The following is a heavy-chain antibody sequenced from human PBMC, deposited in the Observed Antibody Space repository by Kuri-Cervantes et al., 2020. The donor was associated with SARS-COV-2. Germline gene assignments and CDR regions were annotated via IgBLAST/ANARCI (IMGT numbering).Heavy chain of an antibody. CDR3: ARDISSGHYLQGAGDY. Sequence: GGSLRLACAASGFTFSSYAMSWVRQAPGKGLEWVSAISGSGGSTYYADSVKGRFTISRDNSKNTLYLQMNSLRPEDTGVYYCARDISSGHYLQGAGDYWGQGTLVTVSS. V-gene: IGHV3-23*01. J-gene: IGHJ4*02. CDR1: GFTFSSYA. D-gene: IGHD3-22*01. CDR2: ISGSGGST.